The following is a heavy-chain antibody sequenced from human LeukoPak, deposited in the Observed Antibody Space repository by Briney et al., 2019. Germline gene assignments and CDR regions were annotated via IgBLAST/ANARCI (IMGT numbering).Heavy chain of an antibody. CDR3: ARDAVGYCSGGSCSYYYYYYMDV. CDR2: ISSSGSTI. D-gene: IGHD2-15*01. Sequence: PGGSLRLSCAASGFTFSSYEMNWVRQAPGKGLEWVSYISSSGSTIYYADSVKGRFTISRDNAKSSLYLQMNSLRAEDTAVYYCARDAVGYCSGGSCSYYYYYYMDVWGKGTTVTVSS. J-gene: IGHJ6*03. CDR1: GFTFSSYE. V-gene: IGHV3-48*03.